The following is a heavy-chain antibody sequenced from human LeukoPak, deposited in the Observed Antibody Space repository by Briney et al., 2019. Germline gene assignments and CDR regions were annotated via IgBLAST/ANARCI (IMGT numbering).Heavy chain of an antibody. CDR2: INAGASNR. Sequence: ASVKVSCKASGYTFASYAIHWVRQAPGQRLEWMGWINAGASNRKYSQKFQDRVTITSETSATTAYMELSSLTSEDTAVYYCARVSDDSGWNFDYWGQGTLVTVSS. D-gene: IGHD6-19*01. V-gene: IGHV1-3*01. J-gene: IGHJ4*02. CDR3: ARVSDDSGWNFDY. CDR1: GYTFASYA.